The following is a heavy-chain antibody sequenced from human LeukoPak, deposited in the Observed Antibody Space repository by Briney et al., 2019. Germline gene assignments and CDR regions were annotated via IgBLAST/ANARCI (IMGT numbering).Heavy chain of an antibody. J-gene: IGHJ4*02. CDR1: GFTFSSYA. CDR3: AKDRGSAPYCIDY. D-gene: IGHD3-10*01. Sequence: GGSLRLSCAASGFTFSSYAMSWFRQAPAKGLEWVSAISGSGGNTYYADSVKGRFTISRDNSKSMVYLQMNSLRAEDTAVYYCAKDRGSAPYCIDYWGQGTLVTVSS. CDR2: ISGSGGNT. V-gene: IGHV3-23*01.